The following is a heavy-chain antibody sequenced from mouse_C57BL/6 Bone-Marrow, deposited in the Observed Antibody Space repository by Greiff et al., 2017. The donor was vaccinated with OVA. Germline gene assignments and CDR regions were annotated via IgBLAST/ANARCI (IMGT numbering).Heavy chain of an antibody. CDR1: GYAFTGYY. CDR2: IDLEDGYT. D-gene: IGHD2-3*01. V-gene: IGHV14-1*01. CDR3: ADDPGGYAMGY. J-gene: IGHJ4*01. Sequence: EVQLQQSGAELVMPGASVKMSCKASGYAFTGYYMNWVKQRPGQGLEWIGCIDLEDGYTKYAPKFQGKATITADTSSNTAYLQLSSLTTEDTAVYYCADDPGGYAMGYWGQGTSVTVSS.